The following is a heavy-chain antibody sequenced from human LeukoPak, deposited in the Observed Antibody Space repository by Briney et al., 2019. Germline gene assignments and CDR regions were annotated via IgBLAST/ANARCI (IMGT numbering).Heavy chain of an antibody. J-gene: IGHJ4*02. D-gene: IGHD3-10*01. Sequence: SVKVSCKASGLTFTSSAMQWVRQARGQRLEWIGWIVVGSGNTNYAQKFQERVTITRDMSTSTAYMELSSLRSEDTAVYYCAAQRITMVRGVTAWWGQGTLVTVSS. V-gene: IGHV1-58*02. CDR3: AAQRITMVRGVTAW. CDR2: IVVGSGNT. CDR1: GLTFTSSA.